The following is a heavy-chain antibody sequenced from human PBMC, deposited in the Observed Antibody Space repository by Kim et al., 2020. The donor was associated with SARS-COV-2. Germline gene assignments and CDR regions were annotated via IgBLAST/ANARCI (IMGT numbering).Heavy chain of an antibody. D-gene: IGHD2-2*01. V-gene: IGHV3-7*03. Sequence: GGSLRLSCAASGFTFNSSWMSWGRQAPGKGLEWVANIKQDGSEKYYVGSVKGRSTISRDNAKNSLYLQMNSLRAEDTAEYYCARELCSSTSCYDYYGMYVWSQGTMVTVSS. CDR3: ARELCSSTSCYDYYGMYV. CDR1: GFTFNSSW. CDR2: IKQDGSEK. J-gene: IGHJ6*02.